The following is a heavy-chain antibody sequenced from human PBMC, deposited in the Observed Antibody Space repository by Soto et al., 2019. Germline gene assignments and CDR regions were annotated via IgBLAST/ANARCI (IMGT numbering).Heavy chain of an antibody. J-gene: IGHJ6*02. CDR3: ARDPRRYFDWLLPDDYYYYGMDV. CDR2: ISAYNGNT. V-gene: IGHV1-18*01. CDR1: GYTFTSYG. D-gene: IGHD3-9*01. Sequence: GASVKVSCKASGYTFTSYGISWVRQAPGQGLEWMGWISAYNGNTNYAQKLQGRVTMTTDTSTSTAYMELRSLRSDDTAVYYCARDPRRYFDWLLPDDYYYYGMDVWGQGTTVTVSS.